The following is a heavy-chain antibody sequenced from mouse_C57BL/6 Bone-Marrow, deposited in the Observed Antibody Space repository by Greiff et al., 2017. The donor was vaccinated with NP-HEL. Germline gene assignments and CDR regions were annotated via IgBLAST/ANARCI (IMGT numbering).Heavy chain of an antibody. CDR1: GFSLTSYA. CDR3: ARKERENYYGSSLFAY. Sequence: VKLVESGPGLVAPSQSLSITCTVSGFSLTSYAISWVRQPPGKGLEWLGVIWTGGGTNYNSALKSRLSISKDNSKSQVFLKMNSLQTDDTARYYCARKERENYYGSSLFAYWGQGTLVTVSA. V-gene: IGHV2-9-1*01. D-gene: IGHD1-1*01. CDR2: IWTGGGT. J-gene: IGHJ3*01.